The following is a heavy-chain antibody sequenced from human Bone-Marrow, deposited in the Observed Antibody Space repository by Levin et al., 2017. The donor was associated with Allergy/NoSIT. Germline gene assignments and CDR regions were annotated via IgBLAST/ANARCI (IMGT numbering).Heavy chain of an antibody. J-gene: IGHJ4*02. CDR1: GFTFTTYN. CDR3: ASARYGDYGCDC. CDR2: ISGYSSFI. Sequence: GGSLRLSCAASGFTFTTYNMIWVRQAPGKGLEWVSSISGYSSFIYYADSVKGRFTISRDNDQNSLYLQMNSLRAEDTAGYYWASARYGDYGCDCWGQGALVTVSS. D-gene: IGHD4-17*01. V-gene: IGHV3-21*01.